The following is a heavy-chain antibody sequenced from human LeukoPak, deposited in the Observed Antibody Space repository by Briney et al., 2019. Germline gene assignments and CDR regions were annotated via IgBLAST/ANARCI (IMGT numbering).Heavy chain of an antibody. CDR3: AKGSTTSGYYFDS. D-gene: IGHD2/OR15-2a*01. V-gene: IGHV3-23*01. CDR1: GFTFSNSA. J-gene: IGHJ4*02. CDR2: LIGSGITT. Sequence: GGSLRLSCAASGFTFSNSAMSWVRQAPGKGLEWVSTLIGSGITTYYADSVKGRFTISRDNSKNTLYLQMNSLRAEDTAVYFCAKGSTTSGYYFDSWGQGTLVTVSS.